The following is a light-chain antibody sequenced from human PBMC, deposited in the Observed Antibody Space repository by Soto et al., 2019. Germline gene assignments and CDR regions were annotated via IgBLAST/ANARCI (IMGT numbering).Light chain of an antibody. J-gene: IGKJ1*01. CDR2: SAS. V-gene: IGKV1-39*01. Sequence: DIQMPQSPSSLSASVGDRVTINCRASQTINTYLNWYQQKPGQAPKVLIFSASTLQAGVPSRFRGSGSGTYFILTISSLQPEDFATYYCQQSYSSPPWTVGKGTKVQIK. CDR1: QTINTY. CDR3: QQSYSSPPWT.